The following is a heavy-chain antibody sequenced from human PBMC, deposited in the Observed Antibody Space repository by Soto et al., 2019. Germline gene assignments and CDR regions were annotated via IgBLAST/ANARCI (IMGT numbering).Heavy chain of an antibody. Sequence: PGGSLRLSCAASGFTFSSYGMHWVRQAPGKGLEWVAVMSYDGSNKYYADSVKGRFTISRDNSKDTLYLQMNSLRAEDTAVYYCAKDTALGGAYYGMDVWGQGTTVTVSS. CDR2: MSYDGSNK. CDR3: AKDTALGGAYYGMDV. CDR1: GFTFSSYG. J-gene: IGHJ6*02. V-gene: IGHV3-30*18. D-gene: IGHD5-18*01.